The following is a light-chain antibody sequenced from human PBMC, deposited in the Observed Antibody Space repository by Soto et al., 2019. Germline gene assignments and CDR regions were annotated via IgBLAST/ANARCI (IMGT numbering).Light chain of an antibody. Sequence: QSVLTQPPSVSGAPGQRVTISCNGSSYNIGAGYNVHWYQQLPGTAPKLLIYGNSNRPSGVPDRFSGSKSGTSASLAITGLQAEDEADYYCQSYDSSLSGWVFGGGTKLTVL. CDR3: QSYDSSLSGWV. J-gene: IGLJ3*02. CDR2: GNS. CDR1: SYNIGAGYN. V-gene: IGLV1-40*01.